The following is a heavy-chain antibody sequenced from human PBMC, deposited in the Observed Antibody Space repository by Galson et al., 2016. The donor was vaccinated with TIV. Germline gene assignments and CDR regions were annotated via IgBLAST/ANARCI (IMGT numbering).Heavy chain of an antibody. CDR2: ISSGGST. V-gene: IGHV3-66*02. Sequence: SLRLSCAASGFTFSGYVMSWVRQAPGKGLEWVSLISSGGSTSYSDSVKGRFTISRDNSKNTLYLQMNSLRPEDTAVYYCARDRRHCGNECYLYYYYGMDVWGQGATVTVSS. CDR3: ARDRRHCGNECYLYYYYGMDV. J-gene: IGHJ6*02. CDR1: GFTFSGYV. D-gene: IGHD2-21*01.